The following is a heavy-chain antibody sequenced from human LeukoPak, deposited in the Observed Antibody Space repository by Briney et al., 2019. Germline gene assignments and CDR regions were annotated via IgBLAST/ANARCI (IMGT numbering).Heavy chain of an antibody. CDR1: GGTFSSYA. Sequence: GASVKVSCKASGGTFSSYAISWVRQAPGRGLEWMGGIIPIFGTANYAQKFQGRVTITADESTSTAYMELSSLRSEDTAVYYCARLRGYSYGYNYYGMDVWGKGTTVTVSS. CDR2: IIPIFGTA. CDR3: ARLRGYSYGYNYYGMDV. D-gene: IGHD5-18*01. J-gene: IGHJ6*04. V-gene: IGHV1-69*13.